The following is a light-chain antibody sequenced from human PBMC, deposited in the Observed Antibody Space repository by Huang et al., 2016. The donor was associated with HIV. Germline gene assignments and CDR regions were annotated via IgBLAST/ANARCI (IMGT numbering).Light chain of an antibody. Sequence: EIVLTQSPATLSLSLGERATLSCRASQSVTSYLAWYQQKPGQAPRLLIYDASNRATGLPARFSGSGSGTDFTLTISSLEPEDFAVYYCQQRSNWYTFGQGTKLEIK. CDR1: QSVTSY. J-gene: IGKJ2*01. CDR2: DAS. V-gene: IGKV3-11*01. CDR3: QQRSNWYT.